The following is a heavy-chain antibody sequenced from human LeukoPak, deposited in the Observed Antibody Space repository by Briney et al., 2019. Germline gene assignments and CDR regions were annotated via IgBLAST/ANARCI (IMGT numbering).Heavy chain of an antibody. CDR1: GYTFTTYY. Sequence: ASVKVSCKASGYTFTTYYIHWVRQAPGQGLEWMGIISPSCGSTSYAQKFQGRVTMTRDTSTSTVYMELSSLRSEDTAVYYCTRTYYYDSSGYYYGRDAFDIWGQGTMVTVSS. D-gene: IGHD3-22*01. CDR3: TRTYYYDSSGYYYGRDAFDI. V-gene: IGHV1-46*01. CDR2: ISPSCGST. J-gene: IGHJ3*02.